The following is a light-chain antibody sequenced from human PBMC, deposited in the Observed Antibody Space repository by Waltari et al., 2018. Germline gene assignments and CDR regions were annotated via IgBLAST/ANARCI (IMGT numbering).Light chain of an antibody. Sequence: DMQLTQSPSSLSASVGDRVVITCRASQAIDNYVAWYQQTPGKAPKALIYLASNLEAGVPTRFSGSGSGTEFSLTISSLQPEDFGIYFCQQRNSVPWTFGQGTRVEVK. J-gene: IGKJ1*01. V-gene: IGKV1-16*01. CDR1: QAIDNY. CDR2: LAS. CDR3: QQRNSVPWT.